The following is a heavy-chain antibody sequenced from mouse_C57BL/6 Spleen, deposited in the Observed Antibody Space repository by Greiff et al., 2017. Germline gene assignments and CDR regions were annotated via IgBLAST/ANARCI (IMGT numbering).Heavy chain of an antibody. CDR2: IYPSDSET. CDR1: GYTFTSYW. J-gene: IGHJ4*01. CDR3: AREEVLRSPYAMDY. V-gene: IGHV1-61*01. D-gene: IGHD1-1*01. Sequence: QVQLQQPGAELVRPGSSVKLSCKASGYTFTSYWMDWVKQRPGQGLEWIGNIYPSDSETHYNQKFKDKATLTVDKSSSTAYMQLSSLTSEDSAVYYCAREEVLRSPYAMDYWGQGTSVTVSS.